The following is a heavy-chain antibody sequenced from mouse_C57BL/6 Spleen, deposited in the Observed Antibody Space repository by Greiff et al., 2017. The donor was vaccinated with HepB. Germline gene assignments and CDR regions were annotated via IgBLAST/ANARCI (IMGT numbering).Heavy chain of an antibody. J-gene: IGHJ2*01. CDR1: GYTFTSYW. CDR2: IDPSDSET. Sequence: QVQLQQPGAELVRPGSSVKLSCKASGYTFTSYWMHWVKRRPIQGLEWIGNIDPSDSETHYNQKFKDKATLTVDKSSSTAYMQLSSLTSEDSAVYYCARESITTVVVAYYFDYWGQGTTLTVSS. D-gene: IGHD1-1*01. CDR3: ARESITTVVVAYYFDY. V-gene: IGHV1-52*01.